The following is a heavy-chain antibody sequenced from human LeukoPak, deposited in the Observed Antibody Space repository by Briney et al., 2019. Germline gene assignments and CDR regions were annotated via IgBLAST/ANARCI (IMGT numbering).Heavy chain of an antibody. D-gene: IGHD6-13*01. CDR1: GYTFTGYY. CDR2: INPNSGGT. Sequence: ASVKVSCKASGYTFTGYYMHWVRQAPGQGLEWMGWINPNSGGTNYAQKFQGRVTMTRDTSISTAYVELSRLRSDDTAVYYCARDLGSGIAAAGTVLNDYWGQGTLVAVSS. J-gene: IGHJ4*02. V-gene: IGHV1-2*02. CDR3: ARDLGSGIAAAGTVLNDY.